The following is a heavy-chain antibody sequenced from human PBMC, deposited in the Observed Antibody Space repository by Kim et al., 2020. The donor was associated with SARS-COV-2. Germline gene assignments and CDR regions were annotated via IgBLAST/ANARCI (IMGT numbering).Heavy chain of an antibody. CDR2: IYYSGST. CDR1: GGSISSYY. CDR3: ARGSIVGATNPWYFDL. D-gene: IGHD1-26*01. V-gene: IGHV4-59*13. J-gene: IGHJ2*01. Sequence: SETLSLTCTVSGGSISSYYWSWIRQPPGKGLEWIGYIYYSGSTNYNPSLKSRVTISVDTSKNQFSLKLSSVTAADTAVYYCARGSIVGATNPWYFDLWGRGTLVTVSS.